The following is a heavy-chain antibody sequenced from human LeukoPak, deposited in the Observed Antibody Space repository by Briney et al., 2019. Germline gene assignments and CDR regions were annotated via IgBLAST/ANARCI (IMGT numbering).Heavy chain of an antibody. D-gene: IGHD1-1*01. Sequence: ASVKVSCKASGYTFTSYGISWVRQAPGQGLEWMGGIIPIFGTANYAQKFQGRVTITTDESTSTAYMELSSLRSEDTAVYYCARSYVEWFDPWGQGTLVTVSS. CDR3: ARSYVEWFDP. CDR2: IIPIFGTA. CDR1: GYTFTSYG. J-gene: IGHJ5*02. V-gene: IGHV1-69*05.